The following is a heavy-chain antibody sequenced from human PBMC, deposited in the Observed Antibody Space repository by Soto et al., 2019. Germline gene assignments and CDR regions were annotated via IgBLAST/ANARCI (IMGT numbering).Heavy chain of an antibody. CDR3: ASWPHYYDSSGYYPGPWFDP. CDR2: IYYSGST. CDR1: GGSISSGGDY. J-gene: IGHJ5*02. V-gene: IGHV4-31*03. Sequence: PSETLCLTCPVSGGSISSGGDYWSWLRQHPGKGLEWIGYIYYSGSTYYNPSLKSRVTISVDTSKNQFSLKLSSVTAADTAVYYCASWPHYYDSSGYYPGPWFDPWGQGTLVNVSS. D-gene: IGHD3-22*01.